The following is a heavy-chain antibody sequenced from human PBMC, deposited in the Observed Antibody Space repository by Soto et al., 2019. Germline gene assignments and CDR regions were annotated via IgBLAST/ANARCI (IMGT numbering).Heavy chain of an antibody. CDR3: ARETQWLNWFDP. CDR2: ISSSSSTI. D-gene: IGHD6-19*01. Sequence: EVQLVESGGGLVQPGGSLRLSCAASGFTFSSYSMNWVRQAPGKGLERVSYISSSSSTIYYADYVKGRFTISRDNAKNSLYLQMNSLRAEDTAVYYCARETQWLNWFDPWGQGTLVTVSS. CDR1: GFTFSSYS. V-gene: IGHV3-48*01. J-gene: IGHJ5*02.